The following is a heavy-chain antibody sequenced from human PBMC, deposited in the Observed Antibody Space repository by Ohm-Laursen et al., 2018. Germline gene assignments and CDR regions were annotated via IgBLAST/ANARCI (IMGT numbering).Heavy chain of an antibody. V-gene: IGHV3-23*01. CDR1: GFTFSNYA. J-gene: IGHJ4*02. CDR2: ISDSGGST. D-gene: IGHD2-2*02. Sequence: SLRLSCSASGFTFSNYAMIWVRQAPGKGLEWVSGISDSGGSTYYADSVKGRFTISRDNSKNTLFLQMNSLRVEDTALYYCVKDGRECGGAICYKSYFDFWGQGTLVTVSS. CDR3: VKDGRECGGAICYKSYFDF.